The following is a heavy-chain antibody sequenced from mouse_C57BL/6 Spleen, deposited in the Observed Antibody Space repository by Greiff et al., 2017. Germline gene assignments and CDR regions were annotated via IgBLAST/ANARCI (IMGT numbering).Heavy chain of an antibody. CDR2: IRSKSNNYAT. CDR3: VGLDSMDY. Sequence: DVQLVESGGGLVQPKGSLTLSCAASGFSFNTYAMTWVRQAPGKGLEWVARIRSKSNNYATYYADSVKDRFTISRDDSESMLYLQMNNLKTEDTAMYYCVGLDSMDYWGQGTSVTVSS. V-gene: IGHV10-1*01. CDR1: GFSFNTYA. J-gene: IGHJ4*01.